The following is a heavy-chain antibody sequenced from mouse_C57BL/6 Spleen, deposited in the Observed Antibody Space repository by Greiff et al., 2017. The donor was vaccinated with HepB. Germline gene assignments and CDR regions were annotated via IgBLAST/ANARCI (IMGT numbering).Heavy chain of an antibody. Sequence: QVQLQQSGAELARPGASVKLSCKASGYTFTSYGISWVKQRTGQGLEWIGEIYPRSGNTYYNEKFKGKATLTADKSSSKAYMELRSLTSEDSAVYFCARYRGSSYSFDYWGQGTTLTVSS. V-gene: IGHV1-81*01. D-gene: IGHD1-1*01. J-gene: IGHJ2*01. CDR1: GYTFTSYG. CDR2: IYPRSGNT. CDR3: ARYRGSSYSFDY.